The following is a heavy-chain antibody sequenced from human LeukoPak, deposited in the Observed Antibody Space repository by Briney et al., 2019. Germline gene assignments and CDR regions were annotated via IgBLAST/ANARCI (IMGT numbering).Heavy chain of an antibody. CDR3: ARGFDSGDFALEF. CDR2: INPNTGGT. CDR1: GYTFTGHF. J-gene: IGHJ4*02. D-gene: IGHD4-17*01. Sequence: GASVKVSCKTSGYTFTGHFMHWVRQAPGQGPEWMGLINPNTGGTKYAQNFQGRVTLTRDTSITTVYMELSMLRSDDTATYYCARGFDSGDFALEFWGQGTLVTVSA. V-gene: IGHV1-2*02.